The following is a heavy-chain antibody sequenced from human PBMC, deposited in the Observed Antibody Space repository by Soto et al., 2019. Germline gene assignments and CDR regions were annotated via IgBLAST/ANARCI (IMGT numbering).Heavy chain of an antibody. Sequence: QLQLQESGPGLVKPSETLSLTCTVSGGSISSSSYYWGWIRQPPGKGLEWIGSIYYSGSTYYNPXLXRXVTISVDTSKNQFSLRLSSVTAAYTAVYYCARHGHDWGQGTLVTVSS. CDR3: ARHGHD. CDR2: IYYSGST. J-gene: IGHJ4*02. V-gene: IGHV4-39*01. CDR1: GGSISSSSYY.